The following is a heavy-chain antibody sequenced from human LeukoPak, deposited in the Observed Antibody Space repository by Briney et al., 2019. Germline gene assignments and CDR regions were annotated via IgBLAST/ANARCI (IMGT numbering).Heavy chain of an antibody. D-gene: IGHD6-19*01. V-gene: IGHV1-2*02. Sequence: ASVKVSCKASGYTFTGYYLHWVRQAPGQGLEWMGWINANRGGTNYAQKLQGRVTMTRDTSTSTVYMELSSLRSEDTAVYYCARDSVAVAGRGFGWFDPWGQGTLVTVSS. CDR3: ARDSVAVAGRGFGWFDP. CDR2: INANRGGT. CDR1: GYTFTGYY. J-gene: IGHJ5*02.